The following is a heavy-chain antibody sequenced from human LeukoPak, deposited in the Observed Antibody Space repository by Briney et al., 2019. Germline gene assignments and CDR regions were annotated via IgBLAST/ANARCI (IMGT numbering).Heavy chain of an antibody. V-gene: IGHV3-30*02. J-gene: IGHJ6*02. Sequence: GGSLRLSCAASGFTFSSYGMHWVRQAPGKGLEWVAFIRYDGSNKYYADSVKGRFTISRDNSKNTLYLQMNSLRAEDTAVYYCWALEYGDPGNYYYGMDVWGQGTTVTVSS. CDR2: IRYDGSNK. CDR1: GFTFSSYG. D-gene: IGHD4-17*01. CDR3: WALEYGDPGNYYYGMDV.